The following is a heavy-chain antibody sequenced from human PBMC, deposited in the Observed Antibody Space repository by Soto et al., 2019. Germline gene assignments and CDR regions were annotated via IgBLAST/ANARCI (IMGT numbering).Heavy chain of an antibody. CDR2: IDSSGEK. D-gene: IGHD6-19*01. J-gene: IGHJ5*02. Sequence: QVTLKESGPVLVKPTETLTLRCTVSGLSITDSEMGVSWIRQPPGQPLEWLAHIDSSGEKSYMTFLKSRLDISKDTSKSQIVLTMTNMDPADTATYYCARRHLAVAVSPWFDPWGQGIPVTVSS. V-gene: IGHV2-26*01. CDR3: ARRHLAVAVSPWFDP. CDR1: GLSITDSEMG.